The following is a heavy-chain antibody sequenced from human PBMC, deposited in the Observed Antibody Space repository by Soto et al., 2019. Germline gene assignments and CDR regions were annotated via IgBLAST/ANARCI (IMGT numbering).Heavy chain of an antibody. Sequence: PSETLSLTCTVSGDPSTTGTNLWSWIRQTPGQALEWMGFIHHSGTTFYNPSLKSRVMISGDTSENKISLKMTSLTAADTAVYYCARARGYCRGPSGALFYFYVLDVCGEGSKVSVSS. CDR3: ARARGYCRGPSGALFYFYVLDV. D-gene: IGHD6-25*01. CDR2: IHHSGTT. V-gene: IGHV4-30-4*01. J-gene: IGHJ6*04. CDR1: GDPSTTGTNL.